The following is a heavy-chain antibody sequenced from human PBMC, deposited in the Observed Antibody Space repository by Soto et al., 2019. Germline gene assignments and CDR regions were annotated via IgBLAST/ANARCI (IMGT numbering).Heavy chain of an antibody. CDR1: GYTFTSYG. D-gene: IGHD1-26*01. CDR3: AREELLRAHYYYGMDV. CDR2: ISAYNGNT. Sequence: QVQLVQSGAEVKKPGASVKVSCKASGYTFTSYGISWVRQAPGQGLEWMGWISAYNGNTNYAQKLQGRVTMTTDTSTSTAYMELMSLRSDDTAVYYCAREELLRAHYYYGMDVWGQGTTVTVSS. J-gene: IGHJ6*02. V-gene: IGHV1-18*04.